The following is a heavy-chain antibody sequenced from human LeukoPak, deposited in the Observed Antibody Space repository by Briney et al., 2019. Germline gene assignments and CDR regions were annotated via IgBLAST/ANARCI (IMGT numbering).Heavy chain of an antibody. D-gene: IGHD3-22*01. CDR1: GYTLTELS. Sequence: ASVKVSCKVSGYTLTELSMHWVRQAPGKGLEWMGGLDPEDGETIYAQKFQGRVTMTEDTSTDTAYMELSSLRSEDTAVYYCSGYDSSGYYSKDAFDIWGQGTMVTVSS. J-gene: IGHJ3*02. V-gene: IGHV1-24*01. CDR2: LDPEDGET. CDR3: SGYDSSGYYSKDAFDI.